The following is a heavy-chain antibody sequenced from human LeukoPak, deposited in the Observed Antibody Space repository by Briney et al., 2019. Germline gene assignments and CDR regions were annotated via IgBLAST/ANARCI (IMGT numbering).Heavy chain of an antibody. V-gene: IGHV1-46*01. CDR2: INPSGGST. D-gene: IGHD1-1*01. CDR1: GYTFTSYS. Sequence: GASVKVSCKASGYTFTSYSIYWVRQAPGQGLEWMGIINPSGGSTRNAQKFQGRVTMTRDTSTSTVFMELSSLRSDDTAVYFCARGRSPGTSMEYYYYMDVWGKGTTVTVSS. CDR3: ARGRSPGTSMEYYYYMDV. J-gene: IGHJ6*03.